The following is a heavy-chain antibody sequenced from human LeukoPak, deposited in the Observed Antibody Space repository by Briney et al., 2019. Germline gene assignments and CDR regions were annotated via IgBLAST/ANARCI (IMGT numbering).Heavy chain of an antibody. J-gene: IGHJ5*01. Sequence: KPSETLSLTCTVSGGSISSSSYYWGWIRQPPGKGLEWIGSIFYTGSTYYTPSLKSRVTISVDTSENQFSLKLNSVTAADTAVYFCARSHFYGSGVDSWGQGTLVTVSS. D-gene: IGHD3-10*01. CDR2: IFYTGST. CDR3: ARSHFYGSGVDS. CDR1: GGSISSSSYY. V-gene: IGHV4-39*01.